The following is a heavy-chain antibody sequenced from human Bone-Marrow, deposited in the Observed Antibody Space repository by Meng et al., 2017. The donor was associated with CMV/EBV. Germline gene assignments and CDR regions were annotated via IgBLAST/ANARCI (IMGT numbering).Heavy chain of an antibody. J-gene: IGHJ4*02. CDR1: GFTFSSYE. Sequence: GESLKISCAASGFTFSSYEMNWVRQAPGKGLEWVANIKQDGSEKYYVDSVKGRFTISRDNAKNSLYLQMNSLRAEDTAVYYCARTYSLSSWERYFDYWGQGTLVTVSS. CDR2: IKQDGSEK. V-gene: IGHV3-7*01. CDR3: ARTYSLSSWERYFDY. D-gene: IGHD6-13*01.